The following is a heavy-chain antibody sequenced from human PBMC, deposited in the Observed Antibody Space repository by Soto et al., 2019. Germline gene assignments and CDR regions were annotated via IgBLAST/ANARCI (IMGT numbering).Heavy chain of an antibody. D-gene: IGHD1-26*01. CDR2: TYYRSKWYN. CDR3: AKAGGYSGSSFFDY. CDR1: GDSGSSKSAA. V-gene: IGHV6-1*01. J-gene: IGHJ4*02. Sequence: LSLTYAISGDSGSSKSAAWNWIRQSPSRGLEWLGRTYYRSKWYNHYAVSVKSRITVNPDTSKNQFSLQRNSVTPEDTAVYYCAKAGGYSGSSFFDYWGQGTLVTVS.